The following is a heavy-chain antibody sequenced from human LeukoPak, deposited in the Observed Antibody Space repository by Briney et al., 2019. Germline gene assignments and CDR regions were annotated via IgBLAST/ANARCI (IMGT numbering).Heavy chain of an antibody. V-gene: IGHV3-23*01. CDR2: ISGYGETP. CDR1: GFTFTSYA. J-gene: IGHJ4*02. CDR3: AKRGVVIRGILVIGYHQEAYHYDF. D-gene: IGHD3-10*01. Sequence: GGSLRLSCAASGFTFTSYAMSWVRHTPGKGLEWVSAISGYGETPSYADSVKSRFTISRDISQNTLYLQMISLRDEDTAVYFCAKRGVVIRGILVIGYHQEAYHYDFWGQGVLVTVSS.